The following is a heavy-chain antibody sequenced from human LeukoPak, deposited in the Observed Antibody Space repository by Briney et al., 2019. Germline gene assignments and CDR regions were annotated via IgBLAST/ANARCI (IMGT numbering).Heavy chain of an antibody. J-gene: IGHJ4*02. CDR3: AREKSVTGSPYYFDY. Sequence: SETLSLTCTVSGGSITYYFWNWIRQPAGKGQEWIGRIYTNENTNYNPSLKSRVTMSVDTSKNQFSLKLNSVTAADTAVYYCAREKSVTGSPYYFDYWGQGTLVTVSS. V-gene: IGHV4-4*07. D-gene: IGHD3-9*01. CDR2: IYTNENT. CDR1: GGSITYYF.